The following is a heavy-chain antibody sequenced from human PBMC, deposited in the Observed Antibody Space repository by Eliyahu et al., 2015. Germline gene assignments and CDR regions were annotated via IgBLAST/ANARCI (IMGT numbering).Heavy chain of an antibody. CDR3: ARRAQLHVYYYMDV. J-gene: IGHJ6*03. CDR2: IYYSGSA. D-gene: IGHD2-2*01. Sequence: QLQIQESGPGLVKPSETLSLTCTVPGGSITSSNYYWVWIRPPPGKGLEWIGTIYYSGSAFYSPSLKSRVTMSVDTAKNQFSLKLSSVTAADSAVYYCARRAQLHVYYYMDVWGKGTTVTVSS. V-gene: IGHV4-39*01. CDR1: GGSITSSNYY.